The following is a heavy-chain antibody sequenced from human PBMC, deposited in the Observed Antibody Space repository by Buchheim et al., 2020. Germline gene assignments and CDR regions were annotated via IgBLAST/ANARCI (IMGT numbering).Heavy chain of an antibody. CDR3: ARETYYYDSSGFDY. CDR2: ISYDGSNK. Sequence: QVQLVESGGGVVQPGRSLRLSCAASGFTFSSYAMHWVRQAPGTGLEWVAVISYDGSNKYYADSVKGRFTIYRDNSKHTLYLQMNSLRAEDTAVYYCARETYYYDSSGFDYWGQGTL. CDR1: GFTFSSYA. V-gene: IGHV3-30-3*01. J-gene: IGHJ4*02. D-gene: IGHD3-22*01.